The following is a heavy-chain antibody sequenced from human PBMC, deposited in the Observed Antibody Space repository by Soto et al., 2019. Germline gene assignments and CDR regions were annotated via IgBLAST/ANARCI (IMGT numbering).Heavy chain of an antibody. CDR2: VFGHGGGP. V-gene: IGHV3-23*01. CDR1: GFTFSSFA. J-gene: IGHJ4*02. Sequence: EVQLLESGGDLVQPGGSLRLSCAASGFTFSSFAMSWVRQAPGKGLEWVSRVFGHGGGPDYADSVKGRFTISRDNSKNTLFLQMSSLRVDDTAIYYCAKMRGMEVLDYSLDYWGQGTLFTVSS. D-gene: IGHD2-8*01. CDR3: AKMRGMEVLDYSLDY.